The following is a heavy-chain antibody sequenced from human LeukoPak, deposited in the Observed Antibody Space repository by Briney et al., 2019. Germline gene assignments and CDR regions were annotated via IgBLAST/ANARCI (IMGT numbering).Heavy chain of an antibody. CDR3: ARDVAGPRGWGRITMIVAAGDHAFDI. J-gene: IGHJ3*02. V-gene: IGHV1-18*01. D-gene: IGHD3-22*01. CDR2: ISAYNGNT. Sequence: ASVKVSCKASGYTFTSYGFSWVRQAPGQGLEWMGWISAYNGNTNYAQKLQGRVTMTTDTSTSTAYMELRSLRSDDTAVYYCARDVAGPRGWGRITMIVAAGDHAFDIWGQGTMVTVSS. CDR1: GYTFTSYG.